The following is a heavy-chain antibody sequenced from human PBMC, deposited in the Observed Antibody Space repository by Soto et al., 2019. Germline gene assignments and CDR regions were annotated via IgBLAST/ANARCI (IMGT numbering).Heavy chain of an antibody. CDR3: ARGGLTTVPPLT. D-gene: IGHD4-17*01. CDR2: INRSGST. Sequence: QMQLQQWGAGLLKPSETLSLTCAVYGGSFSGYYYYWIRQPPGKGLEWIGEINRSGSTNYNPSLKSRVTISVDTSKNQFSLTLSSVTAADTAIYYCARGGLTTVPPLTWGQRTLVTVSS. CDR1: GGSFSGYY. V-gene: IGHV4-34*01. J-gene: IGHJ4*02.